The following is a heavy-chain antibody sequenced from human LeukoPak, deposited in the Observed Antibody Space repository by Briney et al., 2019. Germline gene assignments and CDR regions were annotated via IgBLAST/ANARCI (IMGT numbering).Heavy chain of an antibody. J-gene: IGHJ5*02. CDR3: ARSGYDILTGYYHWFDP. V-gene: IGHV4-30-2*01. D-gene: IGHD3-9*01. CDR1: GGSISSGGYY. Sequence: PSQTLSLTCTVSGGSISSGGYYWSWIRQPPGKGLEWIGYIYHSGSTYYNPSLKSRVTISADRSKNQFSLKLSSVTAADTAVYYCARSGYDILTGYYHWFDPWGQGTLVTVSS. CDR2: IYHSGST.